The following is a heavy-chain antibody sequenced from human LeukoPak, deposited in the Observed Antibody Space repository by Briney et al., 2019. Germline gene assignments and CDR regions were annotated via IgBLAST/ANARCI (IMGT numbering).Heavy chain of an antibody. Sequence: PGGSLRLSCIASGFTFSNYHINWVRQAPGKGLEWVSDITNTGSPIYYADSVKGRFTISRDNAGNSLYLQMNSLRAEDTAVYYCARIYYYGMDVWGQGATVTVSS. CDR3: ARIYYYGMDV. J-gene: IGHJ6*02. V-gene: IGHV3-48*01. CDR2: ITNTGSPI. CDR1: GFTFSNYH.